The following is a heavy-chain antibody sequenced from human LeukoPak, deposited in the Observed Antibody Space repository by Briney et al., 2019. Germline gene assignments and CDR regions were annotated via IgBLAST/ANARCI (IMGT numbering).Heavy chain of an antibody. Sequence: TLSLTCTVSGGSISSGSYYWSWIRQPAGKGLEWIGRIYTSGSTNYNPSLKSRVTISVDTSKNQFSLKLSSVTAADTAVYYCARAPVTGSGSYNYWGQGTLVTVSS. D-gene: IGHD3-10*01. V-gene: IGHV4-61*02. CDR1: GGSISSGSYY. CDR3: ARAPVTGSGSYNY. J-gene: IGHJ4*02. CDR2: IYTSGST.